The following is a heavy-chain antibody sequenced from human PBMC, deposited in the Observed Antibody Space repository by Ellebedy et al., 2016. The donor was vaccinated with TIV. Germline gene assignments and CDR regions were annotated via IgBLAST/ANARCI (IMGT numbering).Heavy chain of an antibody. CDR3: AGDPSSGNNWYYYLNY. CDR1: GFSFRDYA. Sequence: GESLKISXAASGFSFRDYAMCWVRQAPGKGLVWVARVNYDGTDTRYADSVKGRFTISRDNAKYTVYMQMNSLRGEDTAVYYCAGDPSSGNNWYYYLNYWGQGTLVTVSS. J-gene: IGHJ4*02. V-gene: IGHV3-74*01. CDR2: VNYDGTDT. D-gene: IGHD6-13*01.